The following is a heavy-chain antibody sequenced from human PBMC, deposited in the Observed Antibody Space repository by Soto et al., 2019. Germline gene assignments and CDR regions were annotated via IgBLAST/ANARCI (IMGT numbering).Heavy chain of an antibody. V-gene: IGHV1-69*12. CDR3: ARVEAVAGLYNDHGLDV. J-gene: IGHJ6*02. Sequence: QVQLVQSGAEVKKPGSSVKVSCKVSGGTFSNYAIDWVRLAPGHGLEWMGGIVPIFGTTYYTQKFQGRATIIADDSTTTAYWEMSSLRAEDTAIYYCARVEAVAGLYNDHGLDVWGQGTAVTVSS. CDR1: GGTFSNYA. D-gene: IGHD6-19*01. CDR2: IVPIFGTT.